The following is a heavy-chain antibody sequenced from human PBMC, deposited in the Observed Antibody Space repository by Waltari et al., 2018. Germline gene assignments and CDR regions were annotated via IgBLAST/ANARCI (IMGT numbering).Heavy chain of an antibody. Sequence: QVQLVQSGAEVKKPGASAKVSCKVSGYTLTDLSMHLVRQAPGKGLEWMGGFDPEDGETIYAQKFQGRVTMTEDTSTDTAYMELSSLRSEDTAVYYCATHIGDCSSTSCYTFDYWGQGTLVTVSS. J-gene: IGHJ4*02. CDR1: GYTLTDLS. D-gene: IGHD2-2*02. CDR2: FDPEDGET. V-gene: IGHV1-24*01. CDR3: ATHIGDCSSTSCYTFDY.